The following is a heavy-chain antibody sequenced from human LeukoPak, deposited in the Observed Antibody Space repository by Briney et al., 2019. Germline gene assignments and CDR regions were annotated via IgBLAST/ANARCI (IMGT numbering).Heavy chain of an antibody. D-gene: IGHD3-22*01. V-gene: IGHV1-69*06. CDR1: GGTFSSYA. Sequence: ASVKVSCKASGGTFSSYAISWVRQALGQGLEWMGRIIPIFGTANYAQKFQGRVTITADKSTSTAYMELSSLRSEDTAVYYCSFYYDSSGYYPLLGYWGQGTLVTVSS. J-gene: IGHJ4*02. CDR3: SFYYDSSGYYPLLGY. CDR2: IIPIFGTA.